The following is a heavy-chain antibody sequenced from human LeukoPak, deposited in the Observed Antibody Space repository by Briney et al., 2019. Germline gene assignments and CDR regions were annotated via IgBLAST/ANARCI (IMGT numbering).Heavy chain of an antibody. D-gene: IGHD4-17*01. V-gene: IGHV1-2*02. CDR3: ARDTPYGDYVGLFDY. CDR1: GYTFTGYY. J-gene: IGHJ4*02. Sequence: ASVKVSCKASGYTFTGYYMHWVRQAPGQGLEWMGWINPNSGGTNYAQKFQGRVTMTRDTSISTAYMELSRLRSDDTAVYYCARDTPYGDYVGLFDYWGQGTLVTVSS. CDR2: INPNSGGT.